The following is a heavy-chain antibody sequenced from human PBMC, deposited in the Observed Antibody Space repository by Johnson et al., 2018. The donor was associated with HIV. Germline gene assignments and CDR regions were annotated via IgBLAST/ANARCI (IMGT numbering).Heavy chain of an antibody. Sequence: VQLVESGGGLVQPGRSLRLSCAASGFTFSSYAMHWVRQAPGKGLEWVAVISYDGSNKYYADSVKGRFTISRDNSKNTLYLQMNSLRAEDTAVYYCARGAWFGETDAFDIWGQGTMVTVSS. D-gene: IGHD3-10*01. V-gene: IGHV3-30-3*01. J-gene: IGHJ3*02. CDR3: ARGAWFGETDAFDI. CDR2: ISYDGSNK. CDR1: GFTFSSYA.